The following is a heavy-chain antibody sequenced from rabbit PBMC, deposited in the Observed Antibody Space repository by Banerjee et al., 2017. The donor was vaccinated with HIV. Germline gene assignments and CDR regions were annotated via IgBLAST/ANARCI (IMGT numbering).Heavy chain of an antibody. Sequence: QEQLEESGGGLVKPEGSLKLSCTVSGFTLSSNVMCWVHQAPGKGLEWIGCINTGSGSAYYASWAKGRFTISKTSSTTVTLQMTSLTAADTATYFCARDLAGVVGWNFGLWGPGTLVTVS. V-gene: IGHV1S45*01. D-gene: IGHD4-1*01. CDR2: INTGSGSA. J-gene: IGHJ4*01. CDR3: ARDLAGVVGWNFGL. CDR1: GFTLSSNV.